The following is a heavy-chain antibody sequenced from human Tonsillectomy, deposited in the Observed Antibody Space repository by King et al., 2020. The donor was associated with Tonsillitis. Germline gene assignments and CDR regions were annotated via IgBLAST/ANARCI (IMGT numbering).Heavy chain of an antibody. CDR3: AKGDTVFGVLDD. D-gene: IGHD3-3*01. V-gene: IGHV3-11*06. J-gene: IGHJ4*02. CDR1: GFTFGDYY. Sequence: VQLVESGGGLVKPGGSLRLSCAASGFTFGDYYLSWIRQTPGKGLEWVSYINNDSNYIKYADSVKGRFTISRDNAKNSLYLQMKSLRAEDTAIYYCAKGDTVFGVLDDWGQGTLVTVSS. CDR2: INNDSNYI.